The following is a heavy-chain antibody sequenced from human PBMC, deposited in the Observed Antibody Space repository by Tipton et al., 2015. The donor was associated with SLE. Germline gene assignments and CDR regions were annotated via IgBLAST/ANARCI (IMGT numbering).Heavy chain of an antibody. CDR3: ARDLLPGYYGMDV. V-gene: IGHV3-66*02. CDR2: IYSAGNT. Sequence: SLRLSCVASGFTVSNSYMNWVRQDPGKGLEWVSVIYSAGNTYYADSVKGRFTISRDNSKNTLYLQMNSLRAEDTAVYYCARDLLPGYYGMDVWGQGTTVTVSS. D-gene: IGHD1-26*01. CDR1: GFTVSNSY. J-gene: IGHJ6*02.